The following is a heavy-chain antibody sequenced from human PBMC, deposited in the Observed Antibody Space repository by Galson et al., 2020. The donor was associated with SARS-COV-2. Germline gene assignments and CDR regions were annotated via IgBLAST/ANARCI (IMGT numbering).Heavy chain of an antibody. CDR2: TYYRSSWYF. J-gene: IGHJ4*02. CDR1: GDSVSSYTVV. D-gene: IGHD2-15*01. V-gene: IGHV6-1*01. Sequence: SQTLSLTCAISGDSVSSYTVVWNWIRQSPSRGLEWLGRTYYRSSWYFEYAVSVTSRMTIDPDTSNNQFSLHLSSVTPEDTAVYYCARSKLGAAYFDFWGQGTLVTVSS. CDR3: ARSKLGAAYFDF.